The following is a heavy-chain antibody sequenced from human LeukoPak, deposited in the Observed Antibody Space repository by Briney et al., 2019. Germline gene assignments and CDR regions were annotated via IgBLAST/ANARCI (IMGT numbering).Heavy chain of an antibody. D-gene: IGHD2-21*02. J-gene: IGHJ4*02. CDR2: IWYDGSNK. CDR1: GFTFSSYG. CDR3: ARDRGAYCGGDCYSGLGY. V-gene: IGHV3-33*01. Sequence: GGSLRLSCAASGFTFSSYGMHWVRQAPGKGLEWVAVIWYDGSNKYYADSVKGRFTISRDNSKNTPYLQMNSLRAEDTAVYYCARDRGAYCGGDCYSGLGYWGQGTLVTVSS.